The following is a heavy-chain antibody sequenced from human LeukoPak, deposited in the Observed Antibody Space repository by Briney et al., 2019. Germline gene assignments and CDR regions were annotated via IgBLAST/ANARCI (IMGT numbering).Heavy chain of an antibody. D-gene: IGHD3-16*01. CDR2: ISGGSEST. V-gene: IGHV3-23*01. CDR1: GFSFSTYA. Sequence: GGSLRLSCAASGFSFSTYAMSWVRQAPGKGLEWVSFISGGSESTHYADSVERRFTISRDNSKDTLYLQMNSLRGEDTAVYYCAKFRFGGLDHWGQGTLVTVSS. CDR3: AKFRFGGLDH. J-gene: IGHJ4*02.